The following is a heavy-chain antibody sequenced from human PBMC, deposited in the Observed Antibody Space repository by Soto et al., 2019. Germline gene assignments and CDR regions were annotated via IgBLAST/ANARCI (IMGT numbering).Heavy chain of an antibody. J-gene: IGHJ4*02. CDR3: ARDLGRGSSSDLAN. Sequence: GGSLRLSCAASGFTVSSNYMSWVRQAPGKGLEWVSVIYSGGSTYYADSVKGRFTISRDNSKNTLYLQMNSLRAEDTAVYYCARDLGRGSSSDLANWGQGTLVTVSS. V-gene: IGHV3-66*01. CDR1: GFTVSSNY. CDR2: IYSGGST. D-gene: IGHD6-13*01.